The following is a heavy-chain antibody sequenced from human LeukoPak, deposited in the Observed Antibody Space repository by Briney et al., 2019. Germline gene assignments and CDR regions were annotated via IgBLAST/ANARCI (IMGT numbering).Heavy chain of an antibody. D-gene: IGHD3-10*01. CDR3: ARRSSEGYYYYYIDV. J-gene: IGHJ6*03. CDR2: IYYSGST. Sequence: SETLSLTCSVSGGSVSSGSFYWSWIRQPPGKGLEWIGYIYYSGSTNYNPSLQSRVTISVDTSKNQFSLKLSSVTAADTAVYFCARRSSEGYYYYYIDVWGKGTTVTVSS. CDR1: GGSVSSGSFY. V-gene: IGHV4-61*01.